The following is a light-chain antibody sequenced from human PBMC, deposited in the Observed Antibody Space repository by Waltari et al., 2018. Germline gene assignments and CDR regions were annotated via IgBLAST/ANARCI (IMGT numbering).Light chain of an antibody. J-gene: IGLJ2*01. V-gene: IGLV2-18*02. CDR2: KVS. CDR3: GSSRSGSTWV. CDR1: SSDIGGYNG. Sequence: QSALTQPPSVSKSLGQSVTISCTGTSSDIGGYNGVSWYQQHSGTAPRLLIYKVSKGPSWVSVRLSGSNSDNTASLTISGLQAEDDADYYCGSSRSGSTWVFGGGTRLTVL.